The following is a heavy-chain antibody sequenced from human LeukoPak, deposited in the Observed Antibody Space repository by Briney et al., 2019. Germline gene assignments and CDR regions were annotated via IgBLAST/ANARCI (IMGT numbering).Heavy chain of an antibody. CDR1: GFTVSSNY. Sequence: GGSLRLSCAASGFTVSSNYMSWVRQAPGKGLEWVSVIYSGGSTYYADSVKGRFTISRDNSKNTLYLQMNSLRAEDTAVYYCARVPLRVRFLEWLPFDYWGQGTLVTVSS. J-gene: IGHJ4*02. V-gene: IGHV3-66*01. D-gene: IGHD3-3*01. CDR3: ARVPLRVRFLEWLPFDY. CDR2: IYSGGST.